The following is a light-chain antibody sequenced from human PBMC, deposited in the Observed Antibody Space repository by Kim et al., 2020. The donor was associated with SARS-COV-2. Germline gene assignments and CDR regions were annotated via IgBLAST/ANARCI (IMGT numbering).Light chain of an antibody. Sequence: PGQTADITCSGDKLVNKYVSWYQQEAGQSPVLVIYQDTERPSGIPERFSGSNSGNTATLTISGTQTMDEADYFCQAWDSNTADVVFGGGTKLTVL. CDR2: QDT. CDR1: KLVNKY. CDR3: QAWDSNTADVV. J-gene: IGLJ2*01. V-gene: IGLV3-1*01.